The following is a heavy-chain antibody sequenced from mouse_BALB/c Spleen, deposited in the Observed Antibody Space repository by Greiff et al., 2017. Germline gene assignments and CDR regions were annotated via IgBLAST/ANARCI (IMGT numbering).Heavy chain of an antibody. Sequence: VQVVESGAELVRPGASVTLSCKASGYTFTDYEMHWVKQTPVHGLEWIGAIDPETGGTAYNQKFKGKATLTADKSSSTAYMELRSLTSEDSAVYYCTRARNGNPDYWGQGTTLTVSS. CDR1: GYTFTDYE. CDR2: IDPETGGT. J-gene: IGHJ2*01. D-gene: IGHD2-1*01. CDR3: TRARNGNPDY. V-gene: IGHV1-15*01.